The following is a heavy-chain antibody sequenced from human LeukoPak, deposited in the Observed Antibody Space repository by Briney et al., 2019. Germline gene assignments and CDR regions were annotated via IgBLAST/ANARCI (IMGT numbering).Heavy chain of an antibody. CDR2: IYSGGST. J-gene: IGHJ6*02. Sequence: GGSLRLSCAASGFTVSSNYMSWVRQAPGKGLEWVSVIYSGGSTYYADSVKGRFTISRDNSKNTLYLQMNSLRAEDTAVYYCARARLYYYYGMDVWGQGTTVTVSS. CDR3: ARARLYYYYGMDV. V-gene: IGHV3-53*01. CDR1: GFTVSSNY.